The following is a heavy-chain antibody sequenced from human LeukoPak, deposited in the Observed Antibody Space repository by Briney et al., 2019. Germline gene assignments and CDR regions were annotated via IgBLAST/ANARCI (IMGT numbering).Heavy chain of an antibody. CDR3: ARAAYCSSTSCYKGGRGPYFDY. CDR1: GGSISSGGYY. D-gene: IGHD2-2*02. CDR2: IYHSGST. V-gene: IGHV4-30-2*01. J-gene: IGHJ4*02. Sequence: PSETLSLTCTVSGGSISSGGYYWSWIRQPPGKGLEWIGYIYHSGSTYYNPSLKSRVTISVDRSKNQFSLKLSSVTAADTAVYYCARAAYCSSTSCYKGGRGPYFDYWGQGTLVTVSS.